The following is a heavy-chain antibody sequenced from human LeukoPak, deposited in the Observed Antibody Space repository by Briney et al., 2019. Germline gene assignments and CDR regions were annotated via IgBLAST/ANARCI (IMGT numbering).Heavy chain of an antibody. J-gene: IGHJ4*02. CDR1: GYTFTGYY. CDR2: INPNTGGT. Sequence: ASVKVSCKASGYTFTGYYMHWVRQAPGQGLEWMGGINPNTGGTNYAQNFQGRVTMTRDTSINTAYMEMSRLRSDDTAVYYCARASEDSDFSSEETRFDYWGQGTLVTVSS. CDR3: ARASEDSDFSSEETRFDY. V-gene: IGHV1-2*02. D-gene: IGHD3-3*01.